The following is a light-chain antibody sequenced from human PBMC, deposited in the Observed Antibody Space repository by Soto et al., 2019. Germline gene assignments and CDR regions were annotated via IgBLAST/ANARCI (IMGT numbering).Light chain of an antibody. CDR2: WAS. J-gene: IGKJ1*01. CDR1: QSVLYSSNNKNN. V-gene: IGKV4-1*01. CDR3: QQSYSTPPT. Sequence: DIVMTKSPDSLAVSLGERATINCKSSQSVLYSSNNKNNLAWYQQKPGQPPKLLIYWASTRESGVPDRFSGSRSGTDFTLTISSLQAEDVAAYYCQQSYSTPPTFGQGTKVEIK.